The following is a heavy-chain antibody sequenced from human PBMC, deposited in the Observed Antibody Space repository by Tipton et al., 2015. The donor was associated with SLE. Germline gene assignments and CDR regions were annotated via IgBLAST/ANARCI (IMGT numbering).Heavy chain of an antibody. CDR2: INHSGST. CDR1: GGSFSGYY. D-gene: IGHD3-22*01. CDR3: ATTYYDGSGYFFDY. Sequence: TLSLTCAVYGGSFSGYYWSWIRQPPGKGLEWIGEINHSGSTNYNPSLKSRVTISVDTSKNQFSLKLNSVTAADTAVYYCATTYYDGSGYFFDYWGQGTLVTVSS. V-gene: IGHV4-34*01. J-gene: IGHJ4*02.